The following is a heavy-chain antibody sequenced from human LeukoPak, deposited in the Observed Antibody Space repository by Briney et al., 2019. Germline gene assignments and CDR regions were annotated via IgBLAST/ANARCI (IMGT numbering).Heavy chain of an antibody. J-gene: IGHJ4*02. CDR3: ARGQNSYYGRSTHYYFDY. V-gene: IGHV4-59*12. CDR1: GGSISSYY. D-gene: IGHD3-22*01. Sequence: PSETLSLTCTVSGGSISSYYWSWIRQPPGKGLEWIGYIYYSGSTNYNPSLKSRVTISVDTSKNQFSLKLSSVTAADTAVYYCARGQNSYYGRSTHYYFDYWGQGTLVTVSS. CDR2: IYYSGST.